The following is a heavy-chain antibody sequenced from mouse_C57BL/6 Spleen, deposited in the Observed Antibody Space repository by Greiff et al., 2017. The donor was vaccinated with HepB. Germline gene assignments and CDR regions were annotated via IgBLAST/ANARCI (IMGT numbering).Heavy chain of an antibody. CDR2: IDPEDGET. Sequence: EVKLMESGAELVKPGASVKLSCTASGFNIKDYYMHWVKQRTEQGLEWIGRIDPEDGETKYAPKFQGKATITADTSSNTAYLQLSSLTSEDTAVYYCASITTVVVPTGDFDYWGQGTTLTVSS. V-gene: IGHV14-2*01. J-gene: IGHJ2*01. CDR3: ASITTVVVPTGDFDY. D-gene: IGHD1-1*01. CDR1: GFNIKDYY.